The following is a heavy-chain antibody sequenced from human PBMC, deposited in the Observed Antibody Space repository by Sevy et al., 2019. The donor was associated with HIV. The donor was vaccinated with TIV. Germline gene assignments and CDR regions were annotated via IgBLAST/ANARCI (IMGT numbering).Heavy chain of an antibody. J-gene: IGHJ4*02. CDR1: GFTFSSYA. Sequence: GGSLRLSCAASGFTFSSYAMSWVRQAPGKGLEWVSAISGSGGSTCYADSVKGRFTISRDNSKNTLYLQMNSLRAEDTAVYYCAKDLGYYYGSGTYMGSVIFDYWGQGTLVTVSS. V-gene: IGHV3-23*01. CDR3: AKDLGYYYGSGTYMGSVIFDY. D-gene: IGHD3-10*01. CDR2: ISGSGGST.